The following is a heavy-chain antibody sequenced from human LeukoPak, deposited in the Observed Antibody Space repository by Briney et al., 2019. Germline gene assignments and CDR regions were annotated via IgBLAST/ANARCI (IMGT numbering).Heavy chain of an antibody. CDR3: ARTRYYYNSRSYGAPYYFDY. CDR1: GGSITSSSYY. D-gene: IGHD3-10*01. V-gene: IGHV4-39*01. J-gene: IGHJ4*02. Sequence: SETLSLTCTVSGGSITSSSYYWGWIRQPPGKGLEWIGSIYYSGSTYYNPSLKSRVTISVDTSKNQFSLKLSSVTAADTAVYYCARTRYYYNSRSYGAPYYFDYWGQGTLVTVSS. CDR2: IYYSGST.